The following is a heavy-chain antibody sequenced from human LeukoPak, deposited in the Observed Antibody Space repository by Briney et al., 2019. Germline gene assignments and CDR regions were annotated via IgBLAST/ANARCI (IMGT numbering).Heavy chain of an antibody. V-gene: IGHV3-7*03. CDR3: AKEGGYIVATMETPFDY. CDR1: GFNFNTHW. Sequence: GGSLRLSCVASGFNFNTHWMSWVRQAPGKGLEWVANINEDGSETYYVDSVKGRFTISRDNSKNTLYLQMNSLRAEDTAVYYCAKEGGYIVATMETPFDYWGQGTLVTVSS. CDR2: INEDGSET. D-gene: IGHD5-12*01. J-gene: IGHJ4*02.